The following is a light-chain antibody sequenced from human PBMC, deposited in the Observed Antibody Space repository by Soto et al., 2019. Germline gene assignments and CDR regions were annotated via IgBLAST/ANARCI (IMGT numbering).Light chain of an antibody. V-gene: IGKV3-20*01. Sequence: ESVLTQSPGPLSLAPCQRATLSCRASQSVSSNYLAWYQQKPGQAPRLLIHGASSRATAIPDRFSGSGSGTDFTLTISRLEPEDFAMYYCQQYGTSPQTFGQGTKVDIK. CDR1: QSVSSNY. CDR2: GAS. CDR3: QQYGTSPQT. J-gene: IGKJ2*01.